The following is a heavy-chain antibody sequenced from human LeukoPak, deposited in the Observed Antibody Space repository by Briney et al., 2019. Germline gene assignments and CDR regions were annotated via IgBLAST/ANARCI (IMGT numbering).Heavy chain of an antibody. CDR3: ARDRQDIVATSFDY. Sequence: GGSLRLSCAGSGFTFSSYWMNWVRQAPGKGLERAANIKQDGSEKYYVDSVKGRFTISRDNAKTSLYLQMNSLRAEDTAVYYCARDRQDIVATSFDYWGQGTLVTVSS. V-gene: IGHV3-7*01. CDR2: IKQDGSEK. D-gene: IGHD5-12*01. J-gene: IGHJ4*02. CDR1: GFTFSSYW.